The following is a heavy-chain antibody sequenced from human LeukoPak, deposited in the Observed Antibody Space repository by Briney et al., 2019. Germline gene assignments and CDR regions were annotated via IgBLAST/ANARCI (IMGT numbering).Heavy chain of an antibody. V-gene: IGHV1-2*02. D-gene: IGHD3-22*01. Sequence: ASVKVSCKASGYTFTDYYMHWVRQAPGQGLQWMGWINPKSGDTWYAQRFQGRVTLTRDTSISTAYMELSSLTSDDTAVYYCAREFFDREKKEFDYWGQGAPVTVSS. CDR3: AREFFDREKKEFDY. J-gene: IGHJ4*02. CDR2: INPKSGDT. CDR1: GYTFTDYY.